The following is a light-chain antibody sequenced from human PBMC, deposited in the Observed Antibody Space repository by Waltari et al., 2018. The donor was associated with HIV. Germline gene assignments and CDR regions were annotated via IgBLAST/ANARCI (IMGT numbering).Light chain of an antibody. V-gene: IGLV1-47*01. CDR2: MNN. CDR1: SSNIGSNY. CDR3: AAWDASLSAWV. J-gene: IGLJ3*02. Sequence: QSVLTQPPSASGTPGPRVTISCSGSSSNIGSNYVYWYQHRPGTAPHLLNYMNNQRPSGVPDRFSGSKSGTSASLAISGLRSEDEADYYCAAWDASLSAWVFGGGTKLTVL.